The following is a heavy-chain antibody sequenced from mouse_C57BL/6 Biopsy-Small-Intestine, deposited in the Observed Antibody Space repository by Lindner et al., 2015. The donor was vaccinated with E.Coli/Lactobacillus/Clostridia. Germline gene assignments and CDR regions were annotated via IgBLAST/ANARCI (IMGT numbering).Heavy chain of an antibody. CDR3: ARRGYYGSSYHWYFDV. CDR2: INPNYGTT. CDR1: GYSFTDYN. Sequence: QLQESGPELVKPGASVKISCKASGYSFTDYNMNWVKQSNGKSLEWIGVINPNYGTTSYNQKFKGKATLTVDQSSSTAYMQLNSLTSEDSAVYYCARRGYYGSSYHWYFDVWGTGTTVTVSS. V-gene: IGHV1-39*01. J-gene: IGHJ1*03. D-gene: IGHD1-1*01.